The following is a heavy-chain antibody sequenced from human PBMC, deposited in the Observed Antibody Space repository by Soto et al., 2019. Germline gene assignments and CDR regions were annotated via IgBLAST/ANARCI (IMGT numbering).Heavy chain of an antibody. J-gene: IGHJ4*02. V-gene: IGHV3-11*05. CDR3: ATVLRGHNANDGY. Sequence: QVQLVESGGALVKPGGSLRLSCAASGFTFSAYYMSWIRQAPGEGLEWISYISGNSGDTNYADSVKGRFTISRDNARNSLFLHMNSLRAEDTAVYYCATVLRGHNANDGYWGQGTLVTVSS. CDR2: ISGNSGDT. CDR1: GFTFSAYY. D-gene: IGHD5-12*01.